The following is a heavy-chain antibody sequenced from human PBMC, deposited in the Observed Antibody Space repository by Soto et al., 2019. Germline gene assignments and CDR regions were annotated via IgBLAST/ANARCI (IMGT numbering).Heavy chain of an antibody. CDR3: TRRGIAVAGTIFGAFER. Sequence: ASVKVSCKASGYTFTSYAMHWVRQAPGQRLEWMGWINAGNGNTKYSQKFQGRVTITRDTSASTAYMELSSLRSEDTAVYYCTRRGIAVAGTIFGAFERRGQGTMVTVSS. D-gene: IGHD6-19*01. J-gene: IGHJ3*02. CDR2: INAGNGNT. V-gene: IGHV1-3*01. CDR1: GYTFTSYA.